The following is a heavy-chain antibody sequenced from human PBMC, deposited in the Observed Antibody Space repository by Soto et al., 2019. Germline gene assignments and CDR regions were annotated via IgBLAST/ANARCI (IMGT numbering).Heavy chain of an antibody. V-gene: IGHV4-59*01. D-gene: IGHD1-7*01. CDR2: IYYSGST. Sequence: SETLSLTCTVSGGSISSYYWSWIRQPPGKGLEWIGYIYYSGSTNYNPSLKSRVTISVDTSKNQFSLKLSSVTAADTAVYYCARAPSTRTGTGHYYYYGMDVRGQGTTVTVSS. CDR3: ARAPSTRTGTGHYYYYGMDV. CDR1: GGSISSYY. J-gene: IGHJ6*02.